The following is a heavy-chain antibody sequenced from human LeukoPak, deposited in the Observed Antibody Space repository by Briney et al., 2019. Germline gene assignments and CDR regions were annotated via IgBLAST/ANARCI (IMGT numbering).Heavy chain of an antibody. V-gene: IGHV3-20*04. CDR2: INWNGGST. Sequence: GGSLRLSCAASGFTVSSNYMSWVRQAPGKGLEWVSGINWNGGSTGYADSVKGRFTISRDNAKNSLYLQMNSLRAEDTALYYCATINYYDSSGEVDYWGQGTLVTVSS. J-gene: IGHJ4*02. CDR1: GFTVSSNY. D-gene: IGHD3-22*01. CDR3: ATINYYDSSGEVDY.